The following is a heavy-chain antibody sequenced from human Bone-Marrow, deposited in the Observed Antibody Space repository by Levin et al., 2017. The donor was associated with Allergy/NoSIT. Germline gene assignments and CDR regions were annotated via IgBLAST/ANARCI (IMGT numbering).Heavy chain of an antibody. D-gene: IGHD1-26*01. CDR1: GFPFSSYA. CDR2: ISGSGGST. J-gene: IGHJ4*02. Sequence: LSLTCAASGFPFSSYAMSWVRQAPGKGLEWLSAISGSGGSTYYADSVKGRFTISRDNSKNTLYLQMNSLRAEDTAVYYCAKTSGSYYDALGYWGQGTLVTVSS. V-gene: IGHV3-23*01. CDR3: AKTSGSYYDALGY.